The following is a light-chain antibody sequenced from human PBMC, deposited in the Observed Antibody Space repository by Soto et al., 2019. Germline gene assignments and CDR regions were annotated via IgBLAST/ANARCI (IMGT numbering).Light chain of an antibody. CDR2: WAT. Sequence: DIVMTQSPDSLAVSLGERATINCKSSQSVLYNSNNKNYVAWYQHEPGRPPKLLIYWATTRESGVPDRFSGSGSGTDFTLTISSLQAEDVAVYHCQLYYSTPTFGQGTKLEIK. V-gene: IGKV4-1*01. J-gene: IGKJ2*01. CDR1: QSVLYNSNNKNY. CDR3: QLYYSTPT.